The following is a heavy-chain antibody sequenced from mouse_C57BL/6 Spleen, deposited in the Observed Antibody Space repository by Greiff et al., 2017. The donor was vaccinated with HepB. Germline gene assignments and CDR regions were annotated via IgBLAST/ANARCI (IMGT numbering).Heavy chain of an antibody. CDR2: IYPGSGST. V-gene: IGHV1-55*01. CDR3: ARGPSYYGSSLY. Sequence: VQLQQPGAELVKPGASVKMSCKASGYTFTSYWITWVKQRPGQGLEWIGDIYPGSGSTNYNEKFKSKATLTVDTSSSTAYMQLSSLTSEDSAVYYCARGPSYYGSSLYWGQGTTLTVSS. J-gene: IGHJ2*01. CDR1: GYTFTSYW. D-gene: IGHD1-1*01.